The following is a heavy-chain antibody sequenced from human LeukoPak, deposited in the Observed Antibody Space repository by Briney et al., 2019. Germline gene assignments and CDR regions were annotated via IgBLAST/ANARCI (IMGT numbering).Heavy chain of an antibody. CDR1: GFIFSNYG. J-gene: IGHJ5*02. Sequence: GSLRLSCAASGFIFSNYGMNWIRQPPGKGLEWIGEINHSGSTNYNPSLKSRVTISVDTSKNQFSLKLSSVTAADTAVYYCARYDFWSGYYSYWFDPWGQGTLVTVSS. CDR2: INHSGST. CDR3: ARYDFWSGYYSYWFDP. D-gene: IGHD3-3*01. V-gene: IGHV4-34*01.